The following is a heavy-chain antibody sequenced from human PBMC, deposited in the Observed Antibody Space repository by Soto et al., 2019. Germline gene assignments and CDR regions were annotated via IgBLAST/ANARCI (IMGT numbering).Heavy chain of an antibody. J-gene: IGHJ4*02. V-gene: IGHV4-39*01. CDR1: GGSITSGGYY. CDR2: IYYSGST. D-gene: IGHD6-13*01. CDR3: ARLQLAPPDY. Sequence: SETLSLTCSVSGGSITSGGYYWNWIRQQPRKGMEWIGYIYYSGSTYNNPSLKSRVTISLDMSKNQFSLKLSSVTAADTAVYYCARLQLAPPDYWGQGTLVTVSS.